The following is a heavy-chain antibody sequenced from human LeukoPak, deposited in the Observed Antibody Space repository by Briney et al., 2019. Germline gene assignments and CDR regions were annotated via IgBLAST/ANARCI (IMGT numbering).Heavy chain of an antibody. CDR1: RRTFSSYA. V-gene: IGHV1-69*13. D-gene: IGHD3-10*01. CDR3: ARDLAMVRGARYRPYNWFDP. CDR2: NIPTFGTA. Sequence: SVKVFCKASRRTFSSYALIWVRQAPGQGLEWMGGNIPTFGTAADAQKFQGRVTISADESTSTAYMELSSLTSEDTAVYYCARDLAMVRGARYRPYNWFDPWGQGTLVTVSS. J-gene: IGHJ5*02.